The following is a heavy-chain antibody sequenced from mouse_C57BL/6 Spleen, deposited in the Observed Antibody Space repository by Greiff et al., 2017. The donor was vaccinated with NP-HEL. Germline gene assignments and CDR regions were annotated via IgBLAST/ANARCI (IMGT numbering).Heavy chain of an antibody. CDR2: IDPNSGGT. D-gene: IGHD3-2*02. J-gene: IGHJ4*01. Sequence: QVQLKQSGAELVKPGASVKLSCKASGYTFTSYWMHWVKQRPGRGLEWIGRIDPNSGGTKYNEKFKSKATLTVDKPSSTAYMQLSSLTSEDSAVYYCARERGQLRYGAMDYWGQGTSVTVSS. V-gene: IGHV1-72*01. CDR3: ARERGQLRYGAMDY. CDR1: GYTFTSYW.